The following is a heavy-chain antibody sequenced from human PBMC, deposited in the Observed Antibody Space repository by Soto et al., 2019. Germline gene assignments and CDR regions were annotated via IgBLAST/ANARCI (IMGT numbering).Heavy chain of an antibody. J-gene: IGHJ5*02. Sequence: SETLSLTCTVSGGSISSSSYYWGWIRQPPGKGLEWIGSIYYSGSTNYNPSLKSRVTISVDTSKNQFSLKLSSVTAADTAVYYCARSSNGSGSSPRWFDPWGQGTLVTAPQ. V-gene: IGHV4-39*07. CDR1: GGSISSSSYY. CDR3: ARSSNGSGSSPRWFDP. CDR2: IYYSGST. D-gene: IGHD3-10*01.